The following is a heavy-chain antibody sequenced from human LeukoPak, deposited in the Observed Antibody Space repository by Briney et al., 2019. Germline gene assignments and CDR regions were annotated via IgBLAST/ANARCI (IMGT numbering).Heavy chain of an antibody. CDR1: GFTVSSNY. CDR3: ARAYDSSGYYFVGAFDI. Sequence: QAGGSLRLSCAASGFTVSSNYMSWVRQAPGKGLEWVSVIYSGGSTYYADSVKGRFTISRDNSKNTLYLQMNSLRAEDTAVYYCARAYDSSGYYFVGAFDIWGQGTMVTVSS. J-gene: IGHJ3*02. V-gene: IGHV3-66*01. D-gene: IGHD3-22*01. CDR2: IYSGGST.